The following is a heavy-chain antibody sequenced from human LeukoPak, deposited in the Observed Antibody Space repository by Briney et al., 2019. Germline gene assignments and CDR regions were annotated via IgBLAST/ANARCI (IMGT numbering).Heavy chain of an antibody. CDR1: GFTFSSYA. Sequence: QPGGSLRLSCAASGFTFSSYAMNWVRQAPGKGLEWVSGISGRGGSIYYADSVTGRFTMSRDNSKNTLYLQMDSLRAEDTAVYYCAKDARVRDYDFWSGYSFFDYWAREPWSPSPQ. CDR2: ISGRGGSI. J-gene: IGHJ4*02. D-gene: IGHD3-3*01. V-gene: IGHV3-23*01. CDR3: AKDARVRDYDFWSGYSFFDY.